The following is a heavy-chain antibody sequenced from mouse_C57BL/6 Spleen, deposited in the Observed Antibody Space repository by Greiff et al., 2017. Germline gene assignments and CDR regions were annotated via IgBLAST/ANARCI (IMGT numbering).Heavy chain of an antibody. CDR3: ARDYGSGGRSFDV. CDR1: GFSLSTSGMG. J-gene: IGHJ1*03. CDR2: IYWDDDK. V-gene: IGHV8-12*01. Sequence: QVTLKESGPGILQSSQTLSLTCSFSGFSLSTSGMGVSWIRQPSGKGLEWLAHIYWDDDKRYNPSLKSRLTIPKVTSRNQVFLTITSVDTADTATYYCARDYGSGGRSFDVWGTGTTVTVSS. D-gene: IGHD1-1*01.